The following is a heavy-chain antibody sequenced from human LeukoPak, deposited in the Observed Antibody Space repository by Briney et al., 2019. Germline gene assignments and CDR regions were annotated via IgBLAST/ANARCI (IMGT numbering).Heavy chain of an antibody. CDR1: GYTFTGYY. D-gene: IGHD5-12*01. V-gene: IGHV1-2*02. CDR3: VSPWPYSGYAYYFDY. Sequence: ASVKVSCKASGYTFTGYYMHWVRQAPGQGLEWMGWINPNSGDTDYAQKFQGRVTMTRGTSINTAYMELSRLRSDDTAVYYCVSPWPYSGYAYYFDYWSQGTLVTASS. J-gene: IGHJ4*02. CDR2: INPNSGDT.